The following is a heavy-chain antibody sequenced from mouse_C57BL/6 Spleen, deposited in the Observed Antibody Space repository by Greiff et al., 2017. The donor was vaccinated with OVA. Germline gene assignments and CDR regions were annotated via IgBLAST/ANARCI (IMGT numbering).Heavy chain of an antibody. CDR2: IYPGDGDT. CDR3: AAGAAQATSAWLAY. D-gene: IGHD3-2*02. J-gene: IGHJ3*01. V-gene: IGHV1-82*01. CDR1: GYAFSSSW. Sequence: QVQLQQSGPELVKPGASVKISCKASGYAFSSSWMNWVKQRPGQGLEWIGRIYPGDGDTNYNGKFKGKATLTADKSSSTAYLQLSSLTSEDSAVYFCAAGAAQATSAWLAYWGQGTLVTVSA.